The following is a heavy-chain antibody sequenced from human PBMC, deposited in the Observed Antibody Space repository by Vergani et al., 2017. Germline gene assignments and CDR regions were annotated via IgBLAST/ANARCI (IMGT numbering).Heavy chain of an antibody. CDR2: ISGSGGST. D-gene: IGHD6-13*01. J-gene: IGHJ4*02. CDR3: AKDQRYSSSCLLDY. V-gene: IGHV3-23*01. Sequence: EVQLLESGGGLVQPGGSLRLSCAASGFTFSSYAMSWVRQAPGKGLEWVSAISGSGGSTYYADSVKGRFTISRDNSKNTLYLQMNSLRAEDTAVYYWAKDQRYSSSCLLDYWGQGTLVTVSS. CDR1: GFTFSSYA.